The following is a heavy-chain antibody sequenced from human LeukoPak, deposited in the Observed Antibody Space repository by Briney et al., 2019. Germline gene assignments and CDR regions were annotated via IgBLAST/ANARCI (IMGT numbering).Heavy chain of an antibody. CDR3: ARQYCTSGSCPDYFDY. J-gene: IGHJ4*02. CDR2: IYYSGST. D-gene: IGHD2-15*01. Sequence: SETLSLTCTVSGGSISSSSFFWAWIRQPPGKGLEWIGTIYYSGSTYYNPSLKSRVTISVDTSQNQFSLRLSSVTAAYTAVYYCARQYCTSGSCPDYFDYWGQGTLVTVSS. CDR1: GGSISSSSFF. V-gene: IGHV4-39*01.